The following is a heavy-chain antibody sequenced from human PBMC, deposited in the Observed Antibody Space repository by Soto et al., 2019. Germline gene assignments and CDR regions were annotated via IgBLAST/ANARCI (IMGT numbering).Heavy chain of an antibody. D-gene: IGHD2-15*01. J-gene: IGHJ5*02. Sequence: CAASGLTFNRYWMHWVRHAPGKGLVWVSHINTDGSNTNYADSVKGRFTISRDNAKSTLFLQMNSLRDEDTAVYYCAREFCSGGNCYTYYFDPWGQGIPVTVSS. V-gene: IGHV3-74*01. CDR3: AREFCSGGNCYTYYFDP. CDR2: INTDGSNT. CDR1: GLTFNRYW.